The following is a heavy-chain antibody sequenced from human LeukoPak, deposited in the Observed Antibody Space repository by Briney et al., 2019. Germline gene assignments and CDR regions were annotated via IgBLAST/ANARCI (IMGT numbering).Heavy chain of an antibody. D-gene: IGHD3-10*01. J-gene: IGHJ4*02. CDR1: GYTFSDYY. V-gene: IGHV1-2*02. CDR2: INPNSGYT. CDR3: ARGDTMVRGLISDY. Sequence: ASVKVSCKASGYTFSDYYLHWVRQAPGQGLEYMGWINPNSGYTKYSQSFQGRATMTRGTSISTAYMELSRLISDDTAVYYCARGDTMVRGLISDYWGQGTLVTVSS.